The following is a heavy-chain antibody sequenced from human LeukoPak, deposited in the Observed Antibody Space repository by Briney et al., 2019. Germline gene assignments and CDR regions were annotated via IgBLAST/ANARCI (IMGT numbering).Heavy chain of an antibody. CDR2: ISFIGNYI. J-gene: IGHJ4*02. Sequence: KPGGSLRLSCAASGFTFSTYNMNWVRQAPGKGLEWVSSISFIGNYIYYADSVRGRFTISRDSANSSLYLQMNNPRAEDTAVYYCAREPPTRIFDHWGQGTLVTVSS. CDR1: GFTFSTYN. V-gene: IGHV3-21*01. CDR3: AREPPTRIFDH.